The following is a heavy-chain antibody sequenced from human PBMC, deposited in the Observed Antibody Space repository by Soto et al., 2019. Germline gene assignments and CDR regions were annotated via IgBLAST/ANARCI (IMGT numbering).Heavy chain of an antibody. CDR3: ATSKGVYYDSSGSFDY. V-gene: IGHV3-33*01. D-gene: IGHD3-22*01. CDR2: IWYDGSNK. CDR1: GFTFSSYG. Sequence: GGSLRLSCAASGFTFSSYGMHWVRQAPGKGLEWVAVIWYDGSNKYYADSVKGRFTISRDNSKNTLYLQMNSLRAEDTAVYYCATSKGVYYDSSGSFDYWGQGTLVTVSS. J-gene: IGHJ4*02.